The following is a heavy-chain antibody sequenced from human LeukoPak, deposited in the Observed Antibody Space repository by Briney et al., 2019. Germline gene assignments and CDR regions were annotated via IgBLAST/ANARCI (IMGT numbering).Heavy chain of an antibody. CDR3: TRKADYYASGNAFDI. CDR2: IRGKANTYAT. J-gene: IGHJ3*02. V-gene: IGHV3-73*01. D-gene: IGHD3-10*01. Sequence: GGSLRLSCAASGFTFSGSAMHWVRQASGKGLEWVGRIRGKANTYATAYGESVKGRFTISRDDSKNTAYLQMNSLKTEDTAVYYCTRKADYYASGNAFDIWGQGTMVTVSS. CDR1: GFTFSGSA.